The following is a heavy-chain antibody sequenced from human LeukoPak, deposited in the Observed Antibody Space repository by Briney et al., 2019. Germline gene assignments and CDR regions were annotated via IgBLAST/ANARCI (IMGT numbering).Heavy chain of an antibody. CDR2: IIPIFGTA. J-gene: IGHJ5*02. D-gene: IGHD3-3*01. CDR1: GYTFTGYY. CDR3: ARERSYDFWSGYSYWFDP. Sequence: ASVKVSCKASGYTFTGYYMLWVRQAPGQGLEWMGGIIPIFGTANYAQKFQGRVTITADESTSTAYMELSSLRSEDTAVYYCARERSYDFWSGYSYWFDPWGQGTLVTVSS. V-gene: IGHV1-69*13.